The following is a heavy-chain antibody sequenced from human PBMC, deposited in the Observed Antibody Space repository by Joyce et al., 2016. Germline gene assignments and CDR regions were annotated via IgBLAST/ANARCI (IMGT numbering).Heavy chain of an antibody. J-gene: IGHJ5*02. Sequence: QVTLKESGPVVVKPTETLTLTCTVSGFSLSSTRMGVSWLRQPPGKALEWLAHIVSDDEKSYRKSLRSRLTISRDISKSQVVLTMTNMDPVDTATYYCARGSVGGYGYSFGPQTIYNWFDPWGQGTLVTVSS. D-gene: IGHD5-18*01. V-gene: IGHV2-26*01. CDR3: ARGSVGGYGYSFGPQTIYNWFDP. CDR1: GFSLSSTRMG. CDR2: IVSDDEK.